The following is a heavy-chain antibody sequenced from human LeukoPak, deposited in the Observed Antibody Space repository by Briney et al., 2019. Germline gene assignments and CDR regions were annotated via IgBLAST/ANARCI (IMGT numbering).Heavy chain of an antibody. CDR2: INPNSGGT. D-gene: IGHD2-15*01. CDR1: GYTFTGYY. J-gene: IGHJ3*02. Sequence: ASVKVSCKASGYTFTGYYMHWVRQAPGQGLEWMGWINPNSGGTNYAQKFQGWVTMTRDTSISTAYMELSRPRSDDTAVYYCAREGGCSGGSCYHNAFDIWGQGTMVTVSS. V-gene: IGHV1-2*04. CDR3: AREGGCSGGSCYHNAFDI.